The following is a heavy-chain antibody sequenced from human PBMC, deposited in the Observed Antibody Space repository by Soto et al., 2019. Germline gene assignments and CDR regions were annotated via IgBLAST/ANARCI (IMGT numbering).Heavy chain of an antibody. V-gene: IGHV3-66*01. CDR1: GFIVSSNF. Sequence: EVQLVDSGGGLVQPGGSLRLSCAASGFIVSSNFMSWVRQAPGKGLECVSIIYSDGSTYYTDSVKGRFTISRDNSKNTVYLEMTSLRAEDTAVYYCVRGLDVWGQGTTVTVSS. CDR2: IYSDGST. CDR3: VRGLDV. J-gene: IGHJ6*02.